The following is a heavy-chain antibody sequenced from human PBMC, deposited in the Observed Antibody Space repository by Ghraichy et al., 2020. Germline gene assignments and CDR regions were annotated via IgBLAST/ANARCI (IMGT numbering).Heavy chain of an antibody. CDR1: GYTFTNYD. CDR3: ARGTDAGGLDV. Sequence: ASVKVSCKASGYTFTNYDINWVRQATGQGLEWMGYMKPNSGETGYAQKFQGRVTMTRDTSIRTAYMELSSLGPEDTAVYYCARGTDAGGLDVWGHGTSVTVSS. V-gene: IGHV1-8*01. J-gene: IGHJ6*02. D-gene: IGHD4-11*01. CDR2: MKPNSGET.